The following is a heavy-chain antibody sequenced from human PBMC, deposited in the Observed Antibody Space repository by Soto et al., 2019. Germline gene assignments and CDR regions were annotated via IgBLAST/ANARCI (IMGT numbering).Heavy chain of an antibody. D-gene: IGHD2-2*01. V-gene: IGHV3-33*08. CDR1: GFTFSSYG. Sequence: GGSLRLSCAASGFTFSSYGMHWVRQAPGKGLEWVAVIWYDGSNKYYADSVKGRFTISRDNSKNTLYLQMNSLRAEDTAVYYCARVGCSSTSCYWYFDLWGRGTLVTVSS. CDR2: IWYDGSNK. CDR3: ARVGCSSTSCYWYFDL. J-gene: IGHJ2*01.